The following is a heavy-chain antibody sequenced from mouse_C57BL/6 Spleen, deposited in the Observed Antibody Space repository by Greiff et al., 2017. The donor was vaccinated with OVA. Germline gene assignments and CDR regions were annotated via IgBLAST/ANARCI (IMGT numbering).Heavy chain of an antibody. J-gene: IGHJ3*01. V-gene: IGHV1-64*01. Sequence: QVHVKQPGAELVKPGASVKLSCKASGYTFTSYWMHWVKQRPGQGLEWIGMIHPNSGSTNYNEKFKSKATLTVDKSSSTAYMQLSSLTSEDSAVYYCARKRDEGFAYWGQGTLVTVSA. CDR1: GYTFTSYW. CDR3: ARKRDEGFAY. D-gene: IGHD3-3*01. CDR2: IHPNSGST.